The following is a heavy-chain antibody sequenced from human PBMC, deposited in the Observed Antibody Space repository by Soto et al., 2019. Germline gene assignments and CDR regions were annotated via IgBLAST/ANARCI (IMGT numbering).Heavy chain of an antibody. CDR1: GFTFSSYG. J-gene: IGHJ4*02. Sequence: QVQLVESGGGVVQPGRSLRLSCAASGFTFSSYGMHWVRQAPGKGLEWLAVISNDGSNKYYADSAKGRFTISRDNSKNTLYLQMNSLRAEDTAVYYCAKEWVYDSSGWSFDYWGQGTLVTVSS. CDR2: ISNDGSNK. V-gene: IGHV3-30*18. CDR3: AKEWVYDSSGWSFDY. D-gene: IGHD3-22*01.